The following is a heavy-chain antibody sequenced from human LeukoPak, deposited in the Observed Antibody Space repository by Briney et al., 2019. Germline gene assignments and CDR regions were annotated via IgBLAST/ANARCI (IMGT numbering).Heavy chain of an antibody. CDR2: IIPYFGTS. D-gene: IGHD3-10*01. V-gene: IGHV1-69*13. J-gene: IGHJ4*02. CDR1: GVTFSRLV. Sequence: SVKVSCKASGVTFSRLVVSWVRQAPGQGLEWMGQIIPYFGTSNYAQNFQGRVTLTADEATNTAYMELNRLRSDDTAVYYCTRDAGDCGGSGSYPDYWGQGTLVTVSS. CDR3: TRDAGDCGGSGSYPDY.